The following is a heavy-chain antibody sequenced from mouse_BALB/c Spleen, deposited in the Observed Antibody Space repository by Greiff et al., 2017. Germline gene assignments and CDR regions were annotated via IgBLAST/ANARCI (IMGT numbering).Heavy chain of an antibody. V-gene: IGHV1-54*01. J-gene: IGHJ3*01. Sequence: QDQLQQSGAELVRPGTSVKVSCKASGYAFTNYLREGVKQRPGQGLEWIGVINPGSGGTNYNEKFKGKATLNADKSSSTAYMQLSSLSSDDSAVYFCARFDSYSSWFAYWGEADLVTVAA. CDR3: ARFDSYSSWFAY. D-gene: IGHD2-12*01. CDR1: GYAFTNYL. CDR2: INPGSGGT.